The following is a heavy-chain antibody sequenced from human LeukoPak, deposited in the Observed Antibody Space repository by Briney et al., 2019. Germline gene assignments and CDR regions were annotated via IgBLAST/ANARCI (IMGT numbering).Heavy chain of an antibody. J-gene: IGHJ4*02. D-gene: IGHD3-3*01. V-gene: IGHV1-69*13. CDR1: GGTLSSYD. CDR2: IIPIFGTA. CDR3: ARGLNDFWSGYGSYYFDY. Sequence: GASVKVSCKASGGTLSSYDSGWVRQAPGQGLEWMGGIIPIFGTANYAQKFQGRVTITADESTSTAYMELSSLRSEDTAVYYCARGLNDFWSGYGSYYFDYWGQGTLVTVSS.